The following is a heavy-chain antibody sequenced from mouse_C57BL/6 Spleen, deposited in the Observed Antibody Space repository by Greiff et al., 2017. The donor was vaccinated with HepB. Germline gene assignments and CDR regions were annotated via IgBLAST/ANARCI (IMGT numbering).Heavy chain of an antibody. CDR3: ARPGSSPYYFDY. CDR1: GYTFTSYW. D-gene: IGHD1-1*01. J-gene: IGHJ2*01. Sequence: VQLQQSGAELVRPGSSVKLSCKASGYTFTSYWMHWVKQRPIQGLEWIGNIDPSDSETHYNQKFKDKATLTVDKSSSTAYMQLSSLTSEDSAVYYCARPGSSPYYFDYWGQGTTLTVSS. CDR2: IDPSDSET. V-gene: IGHV1-52*01.